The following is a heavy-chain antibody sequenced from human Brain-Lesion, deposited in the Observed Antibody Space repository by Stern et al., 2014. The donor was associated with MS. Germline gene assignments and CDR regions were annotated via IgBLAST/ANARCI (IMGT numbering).Heavy chain of an antibody. J-gene: IGHJ4*02. Sequence: QLQLQESGPGLVKPSQTLSLTCTVSGGSMNSRPYYWNWLRQPAGKALEWIGRIYISGSTNYNPSLESRVTISIDTSKNQPSLNRRLVTAADTAVYYCAREGETSDFFPFDYWGQGAQVIVSS. CDR2: IYISGST. V-gene: IGHV4-61*02. CDR3: AREGETSDFFPFDY. D-gene: IGHD3/OR15-3a*01. CDR1: GGSMNSRPYY.